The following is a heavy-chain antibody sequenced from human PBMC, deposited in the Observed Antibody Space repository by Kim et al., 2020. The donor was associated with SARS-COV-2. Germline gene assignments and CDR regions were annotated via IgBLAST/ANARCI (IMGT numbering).Heavy chain of an antibody. CDR3: ASSIAVAGTRLRHHSNLYWYFDL. J-gene: IGHJ2*01. D-gene: IGHD6-19*01. V-gene: IGHV1-69*13. Sequence: SVKVSCKASGGTFSSYAISWVRQAPGQGLEWMGGIIPIFGTANYAQKFQGRVTITADESTSTAYMELSSLRSEDTAVYYCASSIAVAGTRLRHHSNLYWYFDLWGRGTLVTVSA. CDR2: IIPIFGTA. CDR1: GGTFSSYA.